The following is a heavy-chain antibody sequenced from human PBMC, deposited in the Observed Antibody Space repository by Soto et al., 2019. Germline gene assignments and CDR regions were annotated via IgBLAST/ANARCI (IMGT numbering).Heavy chain of an antibody. V-gene: IGHV3-72*01. CDR3: VRGYGGFDY. CDR1: GFTFSDRY. Sequence: EVQLVESGGGLVPPGGSLRLSCEVSGFTFSDRYMDWVRQAPGKGLEWVGRSRNKANSYTTEYATSVKGRFTVSRDDSKNLFVLQMNSLKTEDAAVYYFVRGYGGFDYWGQGAVVTVSS. CDR2: SRNKANSYTT. J-gene: IGHJ4*02. D-gene: IGHD3-16*01.